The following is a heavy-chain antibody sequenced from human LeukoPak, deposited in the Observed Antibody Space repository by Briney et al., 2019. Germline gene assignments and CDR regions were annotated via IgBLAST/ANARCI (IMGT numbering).Heavy chain of an antibody. CDR1: GGSISSSSYY. CDR3: AREGDYENWLDP. V-gene: IGHV4-39*07. D-gene: IGHD4-17*01. Sequence: SETLSLTCTVSGGSISSSSYYWGWIRQPPGKGLEWIGSIYYSGSTYYNPSLKSRVTISVDTSKNQFSLKLSSVTAADTAVYYCAREGDYENWLDPWGQGTLVTVSS. J-gene: IGHJ5*02. CDR2: IYYSGST.